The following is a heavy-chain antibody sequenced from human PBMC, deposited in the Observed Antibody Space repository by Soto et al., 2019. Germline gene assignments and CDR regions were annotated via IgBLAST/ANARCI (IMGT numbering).Heavy chain of an antibody. CDR3: ASNQDFYDSSGYYY. CDR2: IYHSGST. Sequence: SETLSLTCAVSGGSISSSNWWSWVRQPPGKGLEWIGEIYHSGSTNYNPSLKSRVTISMDKFKNQFSLKLNSVTAADTAVYYCASNQDFYDSSGYYYWGQGTLVTVSS. CDR1: GGSISSSNW. V-gene: IGHV4-4*02. D-gene: IGHD3-22*01. J-gene: IGHJ4*02.